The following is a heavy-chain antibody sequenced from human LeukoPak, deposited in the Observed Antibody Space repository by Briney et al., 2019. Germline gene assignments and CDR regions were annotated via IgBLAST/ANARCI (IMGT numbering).Heavy chain of an antibody. CDR2: ISWNSGII. J-gene: IGHJ5*02. V-gene: IGHV3-23*01. CDR3: ASHYDSSGYYGYWFDP. Sequence: PGGSLRLSCAASGFTFSSYAMSWVRQAPGKGLEWVSGISWNSGIIGYADSVKGRFTISGDNSKNTLYLQMNSLRAEDTAVYYCASHYDSSGYYGYWFDPWGQGTLVTVSS. D-gene: IGHD3-22*01. CDR1: GFTFSSYA.